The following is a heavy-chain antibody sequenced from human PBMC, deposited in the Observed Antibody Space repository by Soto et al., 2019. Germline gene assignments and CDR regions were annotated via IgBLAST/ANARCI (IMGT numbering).Heavy chain of an antibody. J-gene: IGHJ4*02. V-gene: IGHV1-69*13. Sequence: GASVKVSCKAFGGTFSSYAISWVRQAPGQGLEWMGGIIPLFGTTNYAPKFRGRVAITADERARTAYMDLSSLKSEDTAVYYCATNNRASYHFDYWGQGTLVTVSS. CDR1: GGTFSSYA. CDR3: ATNNRASYHFDY. D-gene: IGHD3-16*02. CDR2: IIPLFGTT.